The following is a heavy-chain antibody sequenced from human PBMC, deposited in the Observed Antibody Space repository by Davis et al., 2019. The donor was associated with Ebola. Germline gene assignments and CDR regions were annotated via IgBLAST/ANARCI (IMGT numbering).Heavy chain of an antibody. CDR3: AKDNRNIWSEV. CDR2: LYSGGSA. V-gene: IGHV3-66*01. Sequence: GGSLRLSCAASELTVSDTYMNWVRQAPGKGLEWVSVLYSGGSAYYADSVRGRFTISRDNSKNTLYLQMNGLRVEDTAIYYCAKDNRNIWSEVWGQGTMVTVSS. D-gene: IGHD2/OR15-2a*01. J-gene: IGHJ3*01. CDR1: ELTVSDTY.